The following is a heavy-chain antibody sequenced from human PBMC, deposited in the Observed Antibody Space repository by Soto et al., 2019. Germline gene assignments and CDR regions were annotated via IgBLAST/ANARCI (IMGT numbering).Heavy chain of an antibody. Sequence: GGSLRLSCAASGFTFSSYAMSWVRKTPGKGLEWVPAISGSGGSTYYADSVKGRFTISRDNSKNTLYLQMNSLRAEDTAVYYCATTRRVLRYFDWLLAKDYWGQGTLVTVSS. V-gene: IGHV3-23*01. J-gene: IGHJ4*02. CDR1: GFTFSSYA. D-gene: IGHD3-9*01. CDR3: ATTRRVLRYFDWLLAKDY. CDR2: ISGSGGST.